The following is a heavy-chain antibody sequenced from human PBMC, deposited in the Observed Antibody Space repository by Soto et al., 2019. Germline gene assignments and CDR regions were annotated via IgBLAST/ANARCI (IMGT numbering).Heavy chain of an antibody. CDR1: GGTFSSYA. CDR3: ARGSNYYGSGSYYDYFDY. Sequence: SVKVSCKASGGTFSSYAISWVLQAPGQGLEWMGGIIPIFGTANYAQKFQGRVTITADESTSTAYMELSSLRSEDTAVYYCARGSNYYGSGSYYDYFDYWGQGTLVTVSS. D-gene: IGHD3-10*01. J-gene: IGHJ4*02. CDR2: IIPIFGTA. V-gene: IGHV1-69*13.